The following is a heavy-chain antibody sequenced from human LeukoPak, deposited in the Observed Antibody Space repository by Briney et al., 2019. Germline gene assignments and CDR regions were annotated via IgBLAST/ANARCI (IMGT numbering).Heavy chain of an antibody. D-gene: IGHD3-9*01. Sequence: GGSLRLSCAVSGFTFSSYAMSWVRQAPGKGLGWVSVISGSGGTTDYADSVKGRFTISRDNSKNTLYLQINSLRAEDTAVYYCAKDFDNDNYYYHYGMDVWGQGTTVTVSS. CDR1: GFTFSSYA. CDR3: AKDFDNDNYYYHYGMDV. J-gene: IGHJ6*02. V-gene: IGHV3-23*01. CDR2: ISGSGGTT.